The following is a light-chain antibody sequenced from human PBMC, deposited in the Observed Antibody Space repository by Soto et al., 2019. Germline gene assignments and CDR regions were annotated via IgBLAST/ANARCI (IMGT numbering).Light chain of an antibody. V-gene: IGLV2-11*01. CDR3: CSFAGTYIFVI. J-gene: IGLJ2*01. CDR2: DVS. CDR1: SSDVGGYNY. Sequence: QPVLTQPRSVSGSPGQSVTISCSGTSSDVGGYNYVSWYQQHPGKAPKLMIYDVSKRPSGVPDRFSGSKSGNTASLTISGLQTADEADYYCCSFAGTYIFVIFGGGTKLTVL.